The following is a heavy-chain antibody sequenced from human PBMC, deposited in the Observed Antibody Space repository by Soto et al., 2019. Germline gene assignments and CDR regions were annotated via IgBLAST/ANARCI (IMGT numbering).Heavy chain of an antibody. V-gene: IGHV3-15*07. J-gene: IGHJ4*02. CDR1: GFSFSNTW. Sequence: EVQLVESGGGWVKPGGSLRLSCAGSGFSFSNTWMNWVRQAPGKGLEWVGRVKTRAYGGATDYAAPVRGRFTISRDDSRNTVYLQMNSLKAEDTAVYYCTTDEYCGGGNCYSLFDYWGQGTLVTVSS. CDR2: VKTRAYGGAT. CDR3: TTDEYCGGGNCYSLFDY. D-gene: IGHD2-15*01.